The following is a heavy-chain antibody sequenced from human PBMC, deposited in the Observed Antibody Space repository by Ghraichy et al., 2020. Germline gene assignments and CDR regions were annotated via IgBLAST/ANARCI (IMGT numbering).Heavy chain of an antibody. CDR3: AQQASPATYSYGSGSYYNVYPWFDP. J-gene: IGHJ5*02. CDR1: GVSLSSSYYY. Sequence: SETLSLTCTVSGVSLSSSYYYWGWLRQPPGKGLEWIGSVYYSGYTYYNPSLKSRVTISVDTSMNQFSLRLSSVTAADTAIYYCAQQASPATYSYGSGSYYNVYPWFDPWGQGTLVTVSS. CDR2: VYYSGYT. D-gene: IGHD3-10*01. V-gene: IGHV4-39*07.